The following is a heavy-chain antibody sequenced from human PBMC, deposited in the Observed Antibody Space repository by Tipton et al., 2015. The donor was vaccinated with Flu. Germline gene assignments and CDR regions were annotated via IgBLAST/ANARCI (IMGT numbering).Heavy chain of an antibody. CDR2: VRSKVNSYAT. D-gene: IGHD6-13*01. Sequence: LSLTCAASGFTFSGSSMHWVRQASGMGLEWVGRVRSKVNSYATTYAAPVKGRFIISRNDSSNTVYLEMNSLKTEDTAVYYCTSASNIWFYFDYWGQGTLVTVSS. V-gene: IGHV3-73*01. CDR3: TSASNIWFYFDY. J-gene: IGHJ4*02. CDR1: GFTFSGSS.